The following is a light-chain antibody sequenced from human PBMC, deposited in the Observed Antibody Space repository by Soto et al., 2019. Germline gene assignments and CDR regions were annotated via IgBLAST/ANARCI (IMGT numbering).Light chain of an antibody. Sequence: ALTQPPSASGSPGQSVTISCTGTSSDVGGYNYVSWYQQHPGKAPKLMIYEVSKRPSGVPDRFSGSKSGNTASLTVSGLQAEDEADYYCSSYAGSNWWVFGTGTKVTVL. J-gene: IGLJ1*01. V-gene: IGLV2-8*01. CDR3: SSYAGSNWWV. CDR1: SSDVGGYNY. CDR2: EVS.